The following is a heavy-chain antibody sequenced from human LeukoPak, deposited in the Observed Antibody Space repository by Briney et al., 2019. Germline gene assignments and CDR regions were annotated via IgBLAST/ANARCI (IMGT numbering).Heavy chain of an antibody. CDR3: ARDMVWSGYHNWFDP. CDR2: IYYSGST. CDR1: GGSISSYY. Sequence: PSETLSLTCTVSGGSISSYYWSWIRQPPGKGLEWIGYIYYSGSTNYNPSLKSRVTISEDTSKNQFSLKLSSVTAADTAVYYCARDMVWSGYHNWFDPWGQGTLVTVSS. J-gene: IGHJ5*02. V-gene: IGHV4-59*01. D-gene: IGHD3-3*01.